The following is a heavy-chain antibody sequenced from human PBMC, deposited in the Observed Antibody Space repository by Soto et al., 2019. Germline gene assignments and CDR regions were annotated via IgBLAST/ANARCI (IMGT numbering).Heavy chain of an antibody. J-gene: IGHJ5*02. CDR3: AKLHSSSWSHRGYNWFDP. Sequence: PSETLSLTCTVSGGSISSSSYYWGWIRQPPGKGLEWIGSIYYSGSTYYNPSLKSRVTISVDTSKNQFSLKLSSVTAADTAVYYCAKLHSSSWSHRGYNWFDPWGQGTLVTVSS. D-gene: IGHD6-13*01. V-gene: IGHV4-39*01. CDR1: GGSISSSSYY. CDR2: IYYSGST.